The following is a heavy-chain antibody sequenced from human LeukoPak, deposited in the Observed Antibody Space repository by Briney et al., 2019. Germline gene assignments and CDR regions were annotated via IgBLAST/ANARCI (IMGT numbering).Heavy chain of an antibody. Sequence: GGSLRLSCAASGFTFSNYAMAWVRQAPGRGLEWVSRITGSGTTTFYADSVKGRFTISRDNSKDTLYLQMNSLRAEDTAVYYCAKHYSRSYGGSSFDNWGQGTLVTVSS. J-gene: IGHJ4*02. D-gene: IGHD1-26*01. V-gene: IGHV3-23*01. CDR2: ITGSGTTT. CDR1: GFTFSNYA. CDR3: AKHYSRSYGGSSFDN.